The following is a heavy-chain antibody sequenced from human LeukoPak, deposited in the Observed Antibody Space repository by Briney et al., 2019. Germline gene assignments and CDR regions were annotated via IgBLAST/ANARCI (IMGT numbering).Heavy chain of an antibody. V-gene: IGHV4-38-2*01. J-gene: IGHJ4*02. D-gene: IGHD2-2*02. CDR2: IYHSGST. CDR3: ASIVVVPAAISTFDY. CDR1: GYSISSGYY. Sequence: PSEPLSLTCAVSGYSISSGYYWGWIRPPPGKGLEWIGSIYHSGSTYYNPSLKSRVTISVDTSKNQFSLKLSSVTAADTAVYYCASIVVVPAAISTFDYWGQGTLVTVSS.